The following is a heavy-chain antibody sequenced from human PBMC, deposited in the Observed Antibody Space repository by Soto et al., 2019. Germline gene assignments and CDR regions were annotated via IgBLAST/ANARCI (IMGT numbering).Heavy chain of an antibody. CDR3: ARGGGCSGGSCNFDY. D-gene: IGHD2-15*01. V-gene: IGHV3-48*01. CDR2: ISSSSSTI. CDR1: GFTFSSYS. J-gene: IGHJ4*02. Sequence: GGSLRLSCAASGFTFSSYSMNWVRQAPGKGLEWVSYISSSSSTIYYADSVKGRFTISRDNAKNSLYLQMYSLRAEDTAVYYCARGGGCSGGSCNFDYWGQGTLVTVSS.